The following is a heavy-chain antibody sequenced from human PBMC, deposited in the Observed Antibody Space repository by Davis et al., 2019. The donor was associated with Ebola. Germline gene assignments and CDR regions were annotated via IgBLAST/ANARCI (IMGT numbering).Heavy chain of an antibody. CDR1: GGSFSGYY. J-gene: IGHJ5*02. CDR3: ARRVGCSKGVCYTSGWFDP. Sequence: SETLSLTFAVYGGSFSGYYWSWIRQPPGKGLEWIGEINHSGSTNYNPSLKSRVTISVDTSKNQFSLKLSSVTAADTAVYYCARRVGCSKGVCYTSGWFDPWGQGTLVTVSS. V-gene: IGHV4-34*01. CDR2: INHSGST. D-gene: IGHD2-8*01.